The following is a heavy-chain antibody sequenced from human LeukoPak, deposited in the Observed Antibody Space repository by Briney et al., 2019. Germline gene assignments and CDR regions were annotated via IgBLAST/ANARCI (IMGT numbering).Heavy chain of an antibody. V-gene: IGHV1-2*02. CDR3: ARMITFGGVIVMPEAFDI. Sequence: ASVKVSCKASGYAFTGYYMHWVRQAPGQGLEWMGGINPNSGGTNYAQKFKGRVTMTRDTSISTDYMELSRLRSDDTAVYYCARMITFGGVIVMPEAFDIWGQGTMVTVSP. J-gene: IGHJ3*02. CDR1: GYAFTGYY. CDR2: INPNSGGT. D-gene: IGHD3-16*02.